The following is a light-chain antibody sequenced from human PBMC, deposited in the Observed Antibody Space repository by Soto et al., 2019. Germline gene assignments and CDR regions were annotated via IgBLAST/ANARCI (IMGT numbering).Light chain of an antibody. CDR2: GAS. Sequence: EIALTQSPGTLSLSPGERATLSCRASQSVSSSYLAWYQQKPGQAPRLLIYGASSRATGIPDRFSGSGSGTDFNLTISRLEPEDFAVYYCHQYDSSPLTLGGGTKVEIK. J-gene: IGKJ4*01. CDR1: QSVSSSY. CDR3: HQYDSSPLT. V-gene: IGKV3-20*01.